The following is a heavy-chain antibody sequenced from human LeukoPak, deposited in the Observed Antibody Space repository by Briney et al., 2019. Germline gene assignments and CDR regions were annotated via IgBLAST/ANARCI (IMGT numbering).Heavy chain of an antibody. Sequence: GRSLRLSCAASGFTFSSYGMHWVRQAPGKGLEIVAVISYDGSNKYYADSVKGRFTISRDNSKNTLYLQMNSLRAEDTAVYYCAKDSHYYGSGSYYKNWFDPWGQGTLVTVSS. V-gene: IGHV3-30*18. J-gene: IGHJ5*02. CDR1: GFTFSSYG. D-gene: IGHD3-10*01. CDR2: ISYDGSNK. CDR3: AKDSHYYGSGSYYKNWFDP.